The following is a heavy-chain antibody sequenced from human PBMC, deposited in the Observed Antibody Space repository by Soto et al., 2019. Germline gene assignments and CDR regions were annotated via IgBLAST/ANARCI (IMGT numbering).Heavy chain of an antibody. D-gene: IGHD3-16*01. CDR1: GGTFSSYI. CDR2: IIPILGIE. CDR3: ARLPHFYTDDVFDI. V-gene: IGHV1-69*02. J-gene: IGHJ3*02. Sequence: QVQLVQSGAEVKKPGSSVKVSCKASGGTFSSYIISWVRQAPGQGLEWMGRIIPILGIENYAQKFQGRVTMTADKSTSTAYMGLSSLRSEDTAVYYCARLPHFYTDDVFDIWGQGTMVTVSS.